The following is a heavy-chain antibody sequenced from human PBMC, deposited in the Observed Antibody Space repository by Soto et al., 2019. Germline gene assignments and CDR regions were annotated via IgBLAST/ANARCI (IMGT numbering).Heavy chain of an antibody. CDR1: GFTFSSYS. CDR2: ISSSSSTI. V-gene: IGHV3-48*01. D-gene: IGHD3-9*01. J-gene: IGHJ4*02. CDR3: ARLGYYDIDDY. Sequence: EVQLVESGGGLVQPGGSLRLSCAASGFTFSSYSMNWVRQAPGKGLEWVSYISSSSSTIYYADSVKGRFTISRDNAKNSLYLQMNSLRAEDTAVYYCARLGYYDIDDYWGQGTLVTVSS.